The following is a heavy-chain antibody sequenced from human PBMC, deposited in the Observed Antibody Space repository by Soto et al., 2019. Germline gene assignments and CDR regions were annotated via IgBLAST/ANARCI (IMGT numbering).Heavy chain of an antibody. Sequence: SSVKCYFNASGYTFTSDVISWVRQAPGQVIDCMGWISAYNGNTNYAQKIQGRVTMTTDTSTRKAYMELRSLRSEDTAVYYCANLRSVDIWGQGTMVTVSS. CDR2: ISAYNGNT. J-gene: IGHJ3*02. V-gene: IGHV1-18*01. CDR3: ANLRSVDI. CDR1: GYTFTSDV. D-gene: IGHD5-12*01.